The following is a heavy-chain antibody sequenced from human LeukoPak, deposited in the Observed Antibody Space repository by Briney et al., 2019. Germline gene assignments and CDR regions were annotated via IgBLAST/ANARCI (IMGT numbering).Heavy chain of an antibody. CDR1: GFTFSSYW. J-gene: IGHJ6*02. Sequence: GGSLRLSCAASGFTFSSYWMSWVRQAPGKGLEWVANIKQDGSEKYYVDSVKGRFTISRDNAKNSLYLQMNSLRAEDTALYYCAKDSGYTVTTSRNGMDVWGQGTTVTVSS. D-gene: IGHD4-17*01. CDR3: AKDSGYTVTTSRNGMDV. V-gene: IGHV3-7*03. CDR2: IKQDGSEK.